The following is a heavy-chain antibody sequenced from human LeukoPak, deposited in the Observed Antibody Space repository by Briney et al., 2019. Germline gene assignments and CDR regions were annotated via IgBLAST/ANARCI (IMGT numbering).Heavy chain of an antibody. Sequence: GGSLRLSCAASGFTFSSYAMNWVRQAPGRGLEWVSGISGSGGSTDYADSVKGRFTISRDNSKNSLYLQMNSLRAEDTAVYYCARSYGSGSYYSWGQGTMVTVSS. D-gene: IGHD3-10*01. CDR1: GFTFSSYA. V-gene: IGHV3-23*01. CDR2: ISGSGGST. CDR3: ARSYGSGSYYS. J-gene: IGHJ3*01.